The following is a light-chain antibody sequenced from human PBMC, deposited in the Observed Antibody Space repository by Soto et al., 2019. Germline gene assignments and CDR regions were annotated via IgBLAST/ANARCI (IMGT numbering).Light chain of an antibody. CDR1: HSVSSS. J-gene: IGKJ4*01. Sequence: EIVMTQSPATLSVSPGERATLSCRATHSVSSSLAWYQQKPGQAPRLLIYGASTRATGIPVRFSGSGSGTEFTVTISSLQSEGSAVYYCQQYNDWPLTFGGGTKVEIK. CDR3: QQYNDWPLT. V-gene: IGKV3-15*01. CDR2: GAS.